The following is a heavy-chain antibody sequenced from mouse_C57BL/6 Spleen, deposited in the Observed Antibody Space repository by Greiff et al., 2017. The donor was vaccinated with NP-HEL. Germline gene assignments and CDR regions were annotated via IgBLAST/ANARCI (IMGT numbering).Heavy chain of an antibody. CDR3: ARSHYYGSSYGEAMDY. J-gene: IGHJ4*01. CDR1: GYTFTSYW. D-gene: IGHD1-1*01. V-gene: IGHV1-59*01. CDR2: IDPSDSYT. Sequence: QVQLQQPGAELVRPGTSVKLSCKASGYTFTSYWMHWVKQRPGQGLEWIGVIDPSDSYTNYNQKFKGKATLTVATSSSTAYMQLSSLTSEDSAVYYCARSHYYGSSYGEAMDYWGQGTSVTVSS.